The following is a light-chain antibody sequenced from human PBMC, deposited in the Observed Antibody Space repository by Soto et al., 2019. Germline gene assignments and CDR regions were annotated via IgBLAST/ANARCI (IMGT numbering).Light chain of an antibody. CDR3: QQYNNWPPGT. V-gene: IGKV3-15*01. J-gene: IGKJ1*01. CDR1: QSVSSN. CDR2: DAS. Sequence: EIVMTQSPATLSVSPGERATLSSRASQSVSSNLAWYQQKPGQAPRLLIYDASTRATGIPARFSGSGSGIEFTLTISSLQSEDFAVYYCQQYNNWPPGTFGQGTKVEIK.